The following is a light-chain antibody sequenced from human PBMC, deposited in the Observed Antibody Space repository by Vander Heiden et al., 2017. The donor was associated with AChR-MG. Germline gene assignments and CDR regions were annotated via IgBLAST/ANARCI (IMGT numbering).Light chain of an antibody. V-gene: IGKV2-28*01. CDR2: LGS. J-gene: IGKJ3*01. Sequence: DIVMTQSPLSLPVTPGEPASISCRSSQSLLHSNGYNYLDWYLQQPGQSPQLLIYLGSNRAPGVPDRFSGSGSGTDFTLKISRVEAEDVGVYYCMQVLQTPFTFGPGTKVDIK. CDR3: MQVLQTPFT. CDR1: QSLLHSNGYNY.